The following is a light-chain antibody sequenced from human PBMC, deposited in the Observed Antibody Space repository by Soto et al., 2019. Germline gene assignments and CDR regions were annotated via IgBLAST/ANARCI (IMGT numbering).Light chain of an antibody. Sequence: EIMMTQSPATLSVSPGERATLSCRASQSVSSSYLAWYQQKPGQSPRLLIYDASNRATGIPARFSGSGSGTDFTLTISSLEPEDFAFYFCQQRSHWPTFGQGTKVDIK. CDR3: QQRSHWPT. J-gene: IGKJ1*01. CDR2: DAS. CDR1: QSVSSSY. V-gene: IGKV3D-20*02.